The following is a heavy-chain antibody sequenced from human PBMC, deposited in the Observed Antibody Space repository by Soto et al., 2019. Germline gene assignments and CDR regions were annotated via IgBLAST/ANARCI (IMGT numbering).Heavy chain of an antibody. CDR2: ISYDGSNK. J-gene: IGHJ4*02. Sequence: GGSLRLSCAASGFTFSSYGMHWVRQAPGKGLEWVAVISYDGSNKYYADSVKGRFTISRDNSKNTLYLQMNSLRAEDTAVYYCAKDRSPVLTGYYYDYWGQGTLVTVSS. D-gene: IGHD3-9*01. V-gene: IGHV3-30*18. CDR3: AKDRSPVLTGYYYDY. CDR1: GFTFSSYG.